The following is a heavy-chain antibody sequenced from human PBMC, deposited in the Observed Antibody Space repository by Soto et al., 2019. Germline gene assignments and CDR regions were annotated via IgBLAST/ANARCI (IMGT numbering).Heavy chain of an antibody. CDR2: IHDSEPT. Sequence: PSQPLTLTSTHSGAPVSCGSYYRSWIRQPPGKGLQWIGYIHDSEPTNYNPSLLSRVTMPLFSSKNQLSLWLTSVTASDSVFFYCARGTSNKSWIFDYWGQRILATGSS. CDR1: GAPVSCGSYY. D-gene: IGHD4-4*01. CDR3: ARGTSNKSWIFDY. V-gene: IGHV4-61*01. J-gene: IGHJ4*02.